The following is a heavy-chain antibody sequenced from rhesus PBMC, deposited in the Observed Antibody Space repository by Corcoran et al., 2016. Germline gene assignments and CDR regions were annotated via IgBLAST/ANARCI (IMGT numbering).Heavy chain of an antibody. J-gene: IGHJ4*01. V-gene: IGHV4-160*01. D-gene: IGHD1-1*01. CDR3: ARTRGWNYSFDY. CDR1: GGSISSNY. CDR2: IYGSGGST. Sequence: QVQLQESGPGLVKPSETLSLTCAVSGGSISSNYWSWIRQPPGKGLDWIGRIYGSGGSTDYNPPLKIRVTISTDTSKNQFSLKLSSVTAADTAVYYCARTRGWNYSFDYWGQGVLVTVSS.